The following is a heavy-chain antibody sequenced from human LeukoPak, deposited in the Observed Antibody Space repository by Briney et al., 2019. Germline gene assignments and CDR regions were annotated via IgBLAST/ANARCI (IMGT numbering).Heavy chain of an antibody. CDR3: ARDGDRYSYRFAFDI. D-gene: IGHD5-18*01. CDR1: GFPFNTYG. Sequence: GGSLRLSCAASGFPFNTYGMHWVRQAPGKGLEWVAFIRYDGNNKYYADSVKGRFTISRDNSKNTLYLQINSLRAEDTAVYYCARDGDRYSYRFAFDIWGQGTMVTVSS. J-gene: IGHJ3*02. V-gene: IGHV3-30*02. CDR2: IRYDGNNK.